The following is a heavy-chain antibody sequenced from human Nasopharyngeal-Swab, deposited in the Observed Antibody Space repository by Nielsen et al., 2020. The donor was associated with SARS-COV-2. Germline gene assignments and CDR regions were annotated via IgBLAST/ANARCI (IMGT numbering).Heavy chain of an antibody. J-gene: IGHJ4*02. CDR1: GFTFNNYN. Sequence: GGSLRLSCAASGFTFNNYNFNWVRQAPGKGLEWVSSISSSSSYIYYADSVKGRFTISRDNAKNTLYLQMNSLRAEDTAVYYCARKAPGRYYYGSGSYPTDLDYWGQGTLVTVSS. V-gene: IGHV3-21*01. D-gene: IGHD3-10*01. CDR2: ISSSSSYI. CDR3: ARKAPGRYYYGSGSYPTDLDY.